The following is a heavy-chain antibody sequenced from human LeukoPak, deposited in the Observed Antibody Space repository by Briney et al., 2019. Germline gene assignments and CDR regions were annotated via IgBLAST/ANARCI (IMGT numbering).Heavy chain of an antibody. V-gene: IGHV6-1*01. CDR1: GDSVSSNSAA. CDR2: TYYRSKWYN. D-gene: IGHD3-22*01. CDR3: AREAAYYDSSGYYYEYFQH. J-gene: IGHJ1*01. Sequence: SQTLLLTCSISGDSVSSNSAAWNWIRQSPSRGLEWLGRTYYRSKWYNDYAVSVKSRITINPDTSKNQFSLQLNSVTPEDTAVYYCAREAAYYDSSGYYYEYFQHWGQGTLVTVSS.